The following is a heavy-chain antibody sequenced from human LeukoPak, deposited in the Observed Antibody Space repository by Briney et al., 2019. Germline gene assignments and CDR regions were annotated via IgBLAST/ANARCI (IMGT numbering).Heavy chain of an antibody. Sequence: PGGSLRLSCAASGFTFSGSAMHWVRQASGKGLEWVGRIRSKANSYATAFAASVKGRFTISRDDSKNTAYLQMNSLKTEDTAVYYSTSLITMVRGVIGLLNVNWGQGTLVTVSS. CDR2: IRSKANSYAT. D-gene: IGHD3-10*01. CDR1: GFTFSGSA. CDR3: TSLITMVRGVIGLLNVN. J-gene: IGHJ4*02. V-gene: IGHV3-73*01.